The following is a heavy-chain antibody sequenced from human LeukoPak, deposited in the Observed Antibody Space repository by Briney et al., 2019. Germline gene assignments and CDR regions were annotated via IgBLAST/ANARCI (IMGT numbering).Heavy chain of an antibody. D-gene: IGHD6-6*01. Sequence: VKVSCKASGVTFSTNSFSWVRQAPGQGPEWMGGLMPQYETTFYAQSFQGRVTITTDESTSTAYMELSSLRSEDTAVYYCARVPQPRIAARYYYYYMDVWGKGTTVTVSS. CDR2: LMPQYETT. CDR3: ARVPQPRIAARYYYYYMDV. CDR1: GVTFSTNS. J-gene: IGHJ6*03. V-gene: IGHV1-69*13.